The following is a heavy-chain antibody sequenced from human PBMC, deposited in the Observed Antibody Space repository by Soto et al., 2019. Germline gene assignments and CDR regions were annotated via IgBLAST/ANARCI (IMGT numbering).Heavy chain of an antibody. CDR3: AHGSGWLSDQ. V-gene: IGHV2-5*02. Sequence: QITLKESGPTLEKPTQTLTLTCTFSGFSLSDSAVGVNWIRQPPGKPLEWLALIYWDDTKHYSSSLRNRLTITKDTSKNQVVLTMTNMDPVDTATYYCAHGSGWLSDQWGQGTLVTVSS. CDR2: IYWDDTK. CDR1: GFSLSDSAVG. D-gene: IGHD6-19*01. J-gene: IGHJ4*02.